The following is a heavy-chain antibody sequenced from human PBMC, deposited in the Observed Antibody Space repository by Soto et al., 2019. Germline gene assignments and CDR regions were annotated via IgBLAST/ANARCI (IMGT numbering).Heavy chain of an antibody. CDR1: GFTFSSYA. V-gene: IGHV3-23*01. Sequence: GGSLRLSCAASGFTFSSYAMSWVRQAPGKGLEWVSAISGSGGSTYYEDSVKGRFTISRDNSKNTLYLQMNSLRAEDTAVYYCAKKEGARARPNWFDPWGQGTLVTVSS. CDR3: AKKEGARARPNWFDP. J-gene: IGHJ5*02. CDR2: ISGSGGST. D-gene: IGHD1-26*01.